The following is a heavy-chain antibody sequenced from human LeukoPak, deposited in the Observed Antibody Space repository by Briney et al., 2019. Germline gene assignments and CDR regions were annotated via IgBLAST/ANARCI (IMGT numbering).Heavy chain of an antibody. CDR1: EFTFSSYG. J-gene: IGHJ6*02. CDR2: ISYDGYNK. V-gene: IGHV3-30*18. D-gene: IGHD3-10*02. Sequence: PGGSLRLSCATSEFTFSSYGMHWVRQAPGKGLEWVAVISYDGYNKYYADSVKGRFTISRDNSKNTLYLQMNSLRAEDTAVYYCAKSPYVRDYGMDVWGQGTTVTVSS. CDR3: AKSPYVRDYGMDV.